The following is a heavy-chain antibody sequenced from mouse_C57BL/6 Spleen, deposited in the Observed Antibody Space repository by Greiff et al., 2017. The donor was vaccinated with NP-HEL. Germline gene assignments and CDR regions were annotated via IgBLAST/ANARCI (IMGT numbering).Heavy chain of an antibody. CDR2: ISSGGSYT. J-gene: IGHJ1*03. V-gene: IGHV5-6*02. CDR1: GFTFSSYG. D-gene: IGHD4-1*01. Sequence: DVMLVESGGDLVKPGGSLKLSCAASGFTFSSYGMSWVRQTPDKRLEWVATISSGGSYTYYPDSVKGRFTISRDNAKNTLYLQMSSLKSEDTAMYYCARQEAHWDGGYFDVWGTGTTVTVSS. CDR3: ARQEAHWDGGYFDV.